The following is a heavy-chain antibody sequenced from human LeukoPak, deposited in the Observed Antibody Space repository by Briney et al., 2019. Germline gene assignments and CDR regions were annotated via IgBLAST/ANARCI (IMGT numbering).Heavy chain of an antibody. D-gene: IGHD3-22*01. CDR2: IIPIFGTA. J-gene: IGHJ5*02. CDR1: GGTFISYA. V-gene: IGHV1-69*05. Sequence: SVKVSCKASGGTFISYAISRVRQAPGQGLEWMGGIIPIFGTANYAQKFQGRVTITTDESTSTAYMELSSLRSEGTAVYYCARANEDYYDSSGYSSWFDPWGQGTLVTVSS. CDR3: ARANEDYYDSSGYSSWFDP.